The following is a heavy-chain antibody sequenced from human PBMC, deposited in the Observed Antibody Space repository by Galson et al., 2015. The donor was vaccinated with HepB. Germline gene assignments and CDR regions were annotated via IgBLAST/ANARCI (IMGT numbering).Heavy chain of an antibody. Sequence: SLRLSCAASGFTFKSHSMRWVRQAPGKGLEWVAVVSPDGRNKYYADSVKGRFTISRDNSENTLYLQMDSLRPEDTAIYHCARKAVVTPDYTWFDPWGQGTLVTVSS. D-gene: IGHD4-11*01. V-gene: IGHV3-30*01. J-gene: IGHJ5*02. CDR1: GFTFKSHS. CDR2: VSPDGRNK. CDR3: ARKAVVTPDYTWFDP.